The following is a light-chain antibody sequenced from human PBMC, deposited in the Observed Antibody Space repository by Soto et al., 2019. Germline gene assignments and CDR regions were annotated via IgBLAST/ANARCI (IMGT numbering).Light chain of an antibody. Sequence: PGERATLSCRASQDFGNTFLAWYQQKPGQAPRLLIYGASSRATGIPDRFSGSGSETDVTLTISRLEPEDFAVYYCQQYGSSPYTFGQGTKLEIK. CDR1: QDFGNTF. J-gene: IGKJ2*01. CDR2: GAS. CDR3: QQYGSSPYT. V-gene: IGKV3-20*01.